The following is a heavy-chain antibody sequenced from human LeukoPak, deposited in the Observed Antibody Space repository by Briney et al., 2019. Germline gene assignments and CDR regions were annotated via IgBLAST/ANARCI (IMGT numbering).Heavy chain of an antibody. V-gene: IGHV4-38-2*01. CDR3: ARHGGKKYNWFDP. CDR2: IYPSGST. CDR1: GYSISSGYY. J-gene: IGHJ5*02. D-gene: IGHD1-26*01. Sequence: PSXTLSLTCAVSGYSISSGYYWGWIRPPPGKGREFIGSIYPSGSTSYNPSLKSRVTISVDTSKNQFSLKLSSVTAADTAVYYCARHGGKKYNWFDPWGQGTLVTVSS.